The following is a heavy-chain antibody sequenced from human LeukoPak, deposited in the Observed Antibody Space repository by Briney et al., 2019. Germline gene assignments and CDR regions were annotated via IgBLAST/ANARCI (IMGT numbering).Heavy chain of an antibody. Sequence: SETLSLTCTVSGGSISSYYWSWIRQPPGKGLEWIGYIYYSGSTNYNPSLKSRVTISVDTSKNQFSLKLSSVTAADTAVYYCARVEVYSGSRQFDPWGQGTLVTVSP. CDR2: IYYSGST. CDR3: ARVEVYSGSRQFDP. J-gene: IGHJ5*02. V-gene: IGHV4-59*01. CDR1: GGSISSYY. D-gene: IGHD1-26*01.